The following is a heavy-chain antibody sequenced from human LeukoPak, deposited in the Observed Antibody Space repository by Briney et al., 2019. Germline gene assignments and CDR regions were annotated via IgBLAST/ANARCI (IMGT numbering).Heavy chain of an antibody. CDR2: IRSKANSYAT. V-gene: IGHV3-73*01. Sequence: PGGSLRLSCAASGFTFSGSAMHWVRQASGKGLEWVGRIRSKANSYATAYAASVKGRFTISRDDSKNTAYLQMNSLKTEDTAVYYCTMDKFGEVSGWGQGTLVTVSS. D-gene: IGHD3-10*01. CDR3: TMDKFGEVSG. CDR1: GFTFSGSA. J-gene: IGHJ4*02.